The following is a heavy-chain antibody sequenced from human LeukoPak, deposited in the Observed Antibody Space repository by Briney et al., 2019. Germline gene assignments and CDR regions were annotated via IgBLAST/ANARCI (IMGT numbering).Heavy chain of an antibody. CDR3: ARDRHQRGYSYGTLDY. CDR2: ISSSSSYI. D-gene: IGHD5-18*01. J-gene: IGHJ4*02. Sequence: GGSLRLSCAASGFTFCSYSMNWVRRAPRKGLEWVSSISSSSSYIYYADSVKGRFTISRDNAKNSLYLQMNSLRAEDTAVYYCARDRHQRGYSYGTLDYWGQGTLVTVSS. CDR1: GFTFCSYS. V-gene: IGHV3-21*01.